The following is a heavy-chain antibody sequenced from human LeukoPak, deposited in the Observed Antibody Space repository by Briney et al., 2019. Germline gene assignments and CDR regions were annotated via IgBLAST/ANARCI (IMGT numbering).Heavy chain of an antibody. J-gene: IGHJ4*02. CDR1: GGTFSSYA. CDR2: ISAHNGNT. V-gene: IGHV1-18*01. CDR3: ARGMGGSTFADFDS. Sequence: ASVKVSCKASGGTFSSYAISWVRQAPGQGLEWLGWISAHNGNTNYAQKFQGRVTMTSDTSTTTTYMELRSLTSADTAVYYCARGMGGSTFADFDSWGQGTLVTVSS. D-gene: IGHD1-26*01.